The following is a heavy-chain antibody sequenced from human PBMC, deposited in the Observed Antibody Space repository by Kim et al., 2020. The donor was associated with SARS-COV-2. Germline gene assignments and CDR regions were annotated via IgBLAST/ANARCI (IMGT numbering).Heavy chain of an antibody. Sequence: ASVKVSCKASGYTFTSYAMNWVRQAPGQGLEWMGWINTNTGNPTYAQGFTGRFVFSLDTSVSTAYLQISSLKAEDTAVYYCARDRRSPEYVLGSYRSSYAFDIWGQGTMVTVSS. V-gene: IGHV7-4-1*02. CDR2: INTNTGNP. CDR3: ARDRRSPEYVLGSYRSSYAFDI. D-gene: IGHD3-16*02. CDR1: GYTFTSYA. J-gene: IGHJ3*02.